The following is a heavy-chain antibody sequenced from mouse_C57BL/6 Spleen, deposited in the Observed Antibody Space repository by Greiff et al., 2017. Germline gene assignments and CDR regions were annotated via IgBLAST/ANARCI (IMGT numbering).Heavy chain of an antibody. CDR1: GYTFTSYW. CDR2: INPSNGGT. CDR3: ASLNWDGGYAMDY. Sequence: QVQLQQPGTELVKPGASVKLSCKASGYTFTSYWMHWVKQRPGQGLEWIGNINPSNGGTNYNEKFKSKATLTVDKSSSTAYMQLTGLTSEDSAVNYSASLNWDGGYAMDYWGQGTSVTVSS. J-gene: IGHJ4*01. D-gene: IGHD4-1*01. V-gene: IGHV1-53*01.